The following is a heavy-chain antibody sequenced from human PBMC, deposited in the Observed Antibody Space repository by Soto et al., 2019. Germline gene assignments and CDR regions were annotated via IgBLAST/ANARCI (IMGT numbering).Heavy chain of an antibody. CDR1: GFTFSDSY. CDR2: ISTSGSAT. Sequence: GGSLRLSCAASGFTFSDSYMNWIRQAPGKGLEWIPYISTSGSATYYADSVKGRFTISRDNAKNSLFLQMNSLRAEDTAVYYCASYSSSWYSAYYGMDVWGQGTTVTVSS. D-gene: IGHD6-13*01. V-gene: IGHV3-11*01. CDR3: ASYSSSWYSAYYGMDV. J-gene: IGHJ6*02.